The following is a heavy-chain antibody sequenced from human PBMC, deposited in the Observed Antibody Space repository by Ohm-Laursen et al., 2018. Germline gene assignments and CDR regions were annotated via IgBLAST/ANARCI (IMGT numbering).Heavy chain of an antibody. Sequence: SLRLSCAASGFTFSSYAMSWVRQAPGKGLEWVSVISGSGGSTYYADSVKGRFTISRDNSKNTLYLQMHSLRAEDTAIYYCAKDRIAYDSRNGVDYWGQGTLVTVSS. V-gene: IGHV3-23*01. D-gene: IGHD3-22*01. CDR3: AKDRIAYDSRNGVDY. J-gene: IGHJ4*02. CDR1: GFTFSSYA. CDR2: ISGSGGST.